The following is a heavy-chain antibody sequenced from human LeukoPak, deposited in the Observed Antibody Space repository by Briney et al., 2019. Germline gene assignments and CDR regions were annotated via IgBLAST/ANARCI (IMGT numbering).Heavy chain of an antibody. J-gene: IGHJ4*02. CDR2: TSYDGNNK. CDR3: ARGPDMTTVTIAARGFDY. CDR1: GFTVSSYA. D-gene: IGHD4-4*01. V-gene: IGHV3-30-3*01. Sequence: GSLRLSCAASGFTVSSYAMHWVRQAPGKGLEWVAVTSYDGNNKYYADSVKGRFTISRDNSKNTLYLQMNSLRAEDTAVYYCARGPDMTTVTIAARGFDYWGQGTLVTVSS.